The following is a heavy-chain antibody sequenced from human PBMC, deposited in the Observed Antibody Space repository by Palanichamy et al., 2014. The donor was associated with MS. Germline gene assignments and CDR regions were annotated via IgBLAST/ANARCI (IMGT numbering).Heavy chain of an antibody. CDR3: AKDGFETTGTYFDH. CDR1: GFTFSNYA. D-gene: IGHD4-11*01. CDR2: ISKDGSSK. Sequence: QVQLVESGGGVVQPGRSLRLSCEASGFTFSNYAMHWVRQAPGKGLECVAVISKDGSSKFYADSVKGRFTISRDNSKNTLYVQMNSLRIEDTAVYYCAKDGFETTGTYFDHWGLGTLVSVSS. J-gene: IGHJ4*01. V-gene: IGHV3-30-3*02.